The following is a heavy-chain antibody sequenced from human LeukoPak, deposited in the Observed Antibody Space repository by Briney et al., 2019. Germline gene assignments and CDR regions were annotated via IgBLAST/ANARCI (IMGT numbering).Heavy chain of an antibody. CDR1: GASISSTSYY. V-gene: IGHV4-39*07. CDR3: ARDWNRYAY. CDR2: TYYRGTT. J-gene: IGHJ4*02. D-gene: IGHD1-1*01. Sequence: SDTLSLTCTVSGASISSTSYYWGWIRQPPGKGLEWIGSTYYRGTTYYNPSLKSRVTISVDTSKNQFSLKPSSVTAADTAVYYCARDWNRYAYWGQGTLVTVSS.